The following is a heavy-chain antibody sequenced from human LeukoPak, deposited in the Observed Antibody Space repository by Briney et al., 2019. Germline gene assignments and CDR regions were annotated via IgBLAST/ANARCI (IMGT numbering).Heavy chain of an antibody. J-gene: IGHJ4*02. CDR1: GGSISSYY. Sequence: SETLSLTCTVSGGSISSYYWSWIRQPAGKGLEWIGRIYSSGSTNYDPSLKSQVTMSVDTSKNQFSLKLSSVTAADTAVYYCARSKAYYDSSGYANDCWGQGTLVTVSS. CDR3: ARSKAYYDSSGYANDC. CDR2: IYSSGST. V-gene: IGHV4-4*07. D-gene: IGHD3-22*01.